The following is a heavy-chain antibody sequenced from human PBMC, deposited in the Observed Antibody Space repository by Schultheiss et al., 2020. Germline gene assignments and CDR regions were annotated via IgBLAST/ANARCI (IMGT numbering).Heavy chain of an antibody. Sequence: SETLSLTCTVSGGSISSGGYSWSWIRQHPGKGLEWIGYIYYSGSTYYNPSLKSRVTISVDTSKNQFSLKLSSVTAADTAVYYCARGGAILESGWFDPWGQGTLVTVSS. CDR1: GGSISSGGYS. V-gene: IGHV4-31*03. CDR2: IYYSGST. J-gene: IGHJ5*02. D-gene: IGHD3-3*01. CDR3: ARGGAILESGWFDP.